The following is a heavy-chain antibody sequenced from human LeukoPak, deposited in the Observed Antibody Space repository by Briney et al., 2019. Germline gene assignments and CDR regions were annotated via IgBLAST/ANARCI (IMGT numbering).Heavy chain of an antibody. CDR1: GARFSTSW. CDR3: TRSPSLGGRYCGFDY. CDR2: LRPDGSSC. V-gene: IGHV3-74*01. Sequence: GRPLRLSCPSSGARFSTSWRPWFRHALGKGLGWFSGLRPDGSSCVYADSAKGRFTVSRENANNTLYLQMHSLRDDDTAVYYCTRSPSLGGRYCGFDYWGQGALVTVSS. J-gene: IGHJ4*02. D-gene: IGHD6-19*01.